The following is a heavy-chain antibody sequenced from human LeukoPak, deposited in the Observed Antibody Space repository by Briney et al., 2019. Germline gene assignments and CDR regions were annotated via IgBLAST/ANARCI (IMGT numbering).Heavy chain of an antibody. CDR1: GGSISSYY. J-gene: IGHJ4*02. D-gene: IGHD5-12*01. CDR3: ARRGGTVVGDTGYHYWYFDN. Sequence: SETLSLTCTVSGGSISSYYWSWVRQFPGKGLEWIGYISDSGSTNYSPSLESRVTISVDTSKNKFFLILSSVTAADTAVYYCARRGGTVVGDTGYHYWYFDNWGQGTLVTVSS. CDR2: ISDSGST. V-gene: IGHV4-59*08.